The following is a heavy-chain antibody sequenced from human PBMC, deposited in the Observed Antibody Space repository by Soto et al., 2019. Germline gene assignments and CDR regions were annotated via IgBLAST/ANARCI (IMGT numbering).Heavy chain of an antibody. Sequence: QVQLVQSGAEEKKPGASVKVSCKASGYTFTSYAMHWVRQAPGQRLEWMGWINAGNGNTKYSQKVQGRVTITRDTSASTAYMELSSLRSEDTAVYYCARVAQIRGSSSWGRYYYYYGMDVWGQGTTVTVSS. J-gene: IGHJ6*02. V-gene: IGHV1-3*05. CDR3: ARVAQIRGSSSWGRYYYYYGMDV. CDR2: INAGNGNT. D-gene: IGHD6-6*01. CDR1: GYTFTSYA.